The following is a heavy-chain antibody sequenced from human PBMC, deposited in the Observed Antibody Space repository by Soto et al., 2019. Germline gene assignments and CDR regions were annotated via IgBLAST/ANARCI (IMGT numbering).Heavy chain of an antibody. Sequence: SETLSLTCTVSGGSISSGDYYWSWIRQPPGKGLEWIRYIYYSGSTYYNPSLKSRVTISVDTSKNQFSLKLSSVTAADTAVYYCARADYYYYYGMDVWGQGTTVTVSS. J-gene: IGHJ6*02. CDR3: ARADYYYYYGMDV. V-gene: IGHV4-30-4*01. CDR1: GGSISSGDYY. CDR2: IYYSGST.